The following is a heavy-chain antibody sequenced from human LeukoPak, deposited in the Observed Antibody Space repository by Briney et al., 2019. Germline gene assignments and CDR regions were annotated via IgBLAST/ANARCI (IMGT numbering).Heavy chain of an antibody. Sequence: GGSLRLSCAVSGFTFSSYSMNWVSQAPGKGLEWVSYISSSSSTIYYADSVKGRFTISRDNAKNSLYLQMNSLRDEDTAVYYCAREPLYGSGSYSFDYWGQGTLVTVSS. CDR3: AREPLYGSGSYSFDY. CDR1: GFTFSSYS. CDR2: ISSSSSTI. J-gene: IGHJ4*02. V-gene: IGHV3-48*02. D-gene: IGHD3-10*01.